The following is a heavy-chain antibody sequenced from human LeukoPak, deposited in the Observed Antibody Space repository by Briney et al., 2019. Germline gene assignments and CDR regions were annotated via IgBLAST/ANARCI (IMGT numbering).Heavy chain of an antibody. Sequence: ASVKVSCKASGYTFTSYGISWVRQAPGQGLEWMGCINPNTGDTNSAQNFQGRVIMTRDTSITTAYMELSRLKSDDTALYYCAREYYDSSAYNQEAIDYWGQGTLVTVSS. V-gene: IGHV1-2*02. J-gene: IGHJ4*02. CDR2: INPNTGDT. D-gene: IGHD3-22*01. CDR1: GYTFTSYG. CDR3: AREYYDSSAYNQEAIDY.